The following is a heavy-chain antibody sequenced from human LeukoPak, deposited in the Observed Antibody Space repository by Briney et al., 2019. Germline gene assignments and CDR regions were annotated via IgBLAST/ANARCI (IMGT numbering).Heavy chain of an antibody. D-gene: IGHD6-19*01. CDR2: IWYDGSNK. CDR3: ARDSGTVAGPLFDP. Sequence: PGGSLRPSCAAPGLTFSSYGMHWVGKAPGKGLEWGAVIWYDGSNKYYADSVKGRFTISRDNSKNTLYLQMNSLRAEDTAVYYCARDSGTVAGPLFDPWGQGTLVTVSS. J-gene: IGHJ5*02. CDR1: GLTFSSYG. V-gene: IGHV3-33*01.